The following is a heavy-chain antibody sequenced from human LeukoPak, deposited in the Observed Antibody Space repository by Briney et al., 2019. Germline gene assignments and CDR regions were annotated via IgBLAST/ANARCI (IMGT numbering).Heavy chain of an antibody. CDR1: GYSFTAHW. CDR2: IFPGDSDT. V-gene: IGHV5-51*01. CDR3: ARRVGSYEYFDY. D-gene: IGHD3-10*01. J-gene: IGHJ4*02. Sequence: GEALKISCKGSGYSFTAHWIGWVRQMPGKGLEWMGMIFPGDSDTRYNPSFQGQVTISVDKSISTAYLQWSSLKASDTAMYYCARRVGSYEYFDYWGQGTLVTVSS.